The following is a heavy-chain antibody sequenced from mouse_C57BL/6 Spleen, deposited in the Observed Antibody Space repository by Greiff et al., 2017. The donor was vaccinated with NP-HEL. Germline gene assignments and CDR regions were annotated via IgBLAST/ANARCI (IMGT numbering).Heavy chain of an antibody. CDR1: GYAFSSSW. D-gene: IGHD2-12*01. CDR2: IYPGDGDT. Sequence: QVQLQQSGPELVKPGASVKISCKASGYAFSSSWMNWVKQRPGKGLEWIGRIYPGDGDTNYNGKFKGKATLTADKSSSTAYMQLSSLTSEDSAVYFCARGERRGYFDGWGTGTTVTVSS. CDR3: ARGERRGYFDG. J-gene: IGHJ1*03. V-gene: IGHV1-82*01.